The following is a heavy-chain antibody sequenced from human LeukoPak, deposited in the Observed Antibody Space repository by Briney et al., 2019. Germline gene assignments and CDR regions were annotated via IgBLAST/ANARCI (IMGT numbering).Heavy chain of an antibody. CDR1: GGSISSSSYY. CDR3: ARLPRVTIFGVVTHVDN. J-gene: IGHJ4*02. CDR2: IYYSGST. Sequence: SETLSLTCTVSGGSISSSSYYWGWIRQPPGKGLERIGSIYYSGSTYYNPSLKSRVTISVDTSKNQFSLKLSSVTAADTAVYYCARLPRVTIFGVVTHVDNWGQGTLVTVSS. D-gene: IGHD3-3*01. V-gene: IGHV4-39*01.